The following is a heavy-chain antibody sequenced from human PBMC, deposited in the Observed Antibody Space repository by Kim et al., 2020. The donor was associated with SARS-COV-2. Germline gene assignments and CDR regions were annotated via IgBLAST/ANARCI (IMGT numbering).Heavy chain of an antibody. CDR3: ARHNAWNYYYNGMDV. V-gene: IGHV4-59*13. D-gene: IGHD1-1*01. J-gene: IGHJ6*02. Sequence: SETLSLTCTVSGGSISSYYWSWIRQPPGKGLEWIGYIFYSGSTNFNPSLKSRVTISVDTSKNQFSLRLSSVTAADTAVYYCARHNAWNYYYNGMDVWGQGTTVTVSS. CDR2: IFYSGST. CDR1: GGSISSYY.